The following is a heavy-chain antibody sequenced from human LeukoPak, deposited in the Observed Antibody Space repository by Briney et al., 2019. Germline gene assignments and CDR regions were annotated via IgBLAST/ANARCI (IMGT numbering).Heavy chain of an antibody. CDR3: ARAGITMVRGVTHNWFDP. D-gene: IGHD3-10*01. Sequence: SETLSLTCTVSGGSISSGGYDWSWIRQHPGEGLEWIGYIYYSGSTYYNPSLKSRVTISVDTSKNQFSLKLSSVTAADTAVYYCARAGITMVRGVTHNWFDPWGQGTLVTVSS. CDR1: GGSISSGGYD. J-gene: IGHJ5*02. CDR2: IYYSGST. V-gene: IGHV4-31*03.